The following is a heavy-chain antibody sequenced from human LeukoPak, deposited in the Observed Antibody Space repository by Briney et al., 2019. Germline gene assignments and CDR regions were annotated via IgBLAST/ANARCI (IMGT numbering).Heavy chain of an antibody. V-gene: IGHV5-51*01. J-gene: IGHJ4*02. CDR2: IYPGDSDT. CDR1: GYSFTSYW. Sequence: GESLKISCTGSGYSFTSYWIGWVRQMPGKGLEWMGIIYPGDSDTRYSPSFQGQVTISADKSISTAYLQWSSLKASDTAMYYCARHRDCSSTSCYRGDLDYWGQGTLVTVSS. CDR3: ARHRDCSSTSCYRGDLDY. D-gene: IGHD2-2*02.